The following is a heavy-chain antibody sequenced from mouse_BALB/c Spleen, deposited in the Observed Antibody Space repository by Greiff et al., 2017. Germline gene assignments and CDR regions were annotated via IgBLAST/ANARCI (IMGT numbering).Heavy chain of an antibody. V-gene: IGHV1-9*01. CDR2: ILPGSGST. CDR3: ARRGYDGYSEAMDY. Sequence: QVQLQQSGAELMKPGASVKISCKATGYTFSSYWIEWVKQRPGHGLEWIGEILPGSGSTNYNEKFKGKATFTADTSSNTAYMQLSSLTSEDSAVYYCARRGYDGYSEAMDYWGQGTSVTVSS. CDR1: GYTFSSYW. D-gene: IGHD2-3*01. J-gene: IGHJ4*01.